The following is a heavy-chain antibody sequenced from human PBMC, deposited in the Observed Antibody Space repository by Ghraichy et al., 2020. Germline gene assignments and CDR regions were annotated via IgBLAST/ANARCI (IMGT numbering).Heavy chain of an antibody. CDR2: IIPIFGTA. CDR1: GGTFRSSA. Sequence: SVKVSCKASGGTFRSSAISWVRQAPGPGLEWMGGIIPIFGTANYARRFQGRVTITADESTSTAYMELSSLRSEDTAVYYCARALEGGGGMDVWGQGTTVTVSS. CDR3: ARALEGGGGMDV. J-gene: IGHJ6*02. D-gene: IGHD2-15*01. V-gene: IGHV1-69*13.